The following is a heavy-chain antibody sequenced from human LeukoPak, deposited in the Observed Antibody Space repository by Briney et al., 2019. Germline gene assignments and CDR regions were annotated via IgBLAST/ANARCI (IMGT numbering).Heavy chain of an antibody. J-gene: IGHJ3*02. CDR1: GVSSSGFY. D-gene: IGHD6-19*01. V-gene: IGHV4-34*01. Sequence: SETLSLTCAVYGVSSSGFYWGWIRQPPGKGLQSIGEINHSGSTHYNPSLKRLVTISLDTSKNQFSLYLSSLTSSYTCLCYFARGLPLDGWAHVSYAVDIWGQGTMVTVSS. CDR3: ARGLPLDGWAHVSYAVDI. CDR2: INHSGST.